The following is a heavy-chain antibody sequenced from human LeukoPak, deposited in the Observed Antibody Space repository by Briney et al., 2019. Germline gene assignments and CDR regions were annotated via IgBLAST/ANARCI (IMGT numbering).Heavy chain of an antibody. CDR1: GGSISSYY. CDR3: ARADYYDSSGYYYGLDY. V-gene: IGHV4-4*08. Sequence: SETLSLTCTVSGGSISSYYWSWIRQPPGKGLEWIGRIYTSGSTNYNPSLKSRVTISVDTSKNQFSLKLSSVTAADTAVYYCARADYYDSSGYYYGLDYWGQGTLVTVSS. D-gene: IGHD3-22*01. CDR2: IYTSGST. J-gene: IGHJ4*02.